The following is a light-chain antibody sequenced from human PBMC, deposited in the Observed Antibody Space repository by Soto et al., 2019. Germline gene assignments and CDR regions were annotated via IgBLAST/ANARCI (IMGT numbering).Light chain of an antibody. CDR1: SNDIGTYDY. J-gene: IGLJ1*01. CDR3: TALSAKRVYL. Sequence: QSVLTQPISVSGSPGQSITIPCTGNSNDIGTYDYVCWYQQHPSKAPRLLIHGVHKRSPGISGRFSSSQSALTASLTTSGLPAEDEADYYCTALSAKRVYLFGPGTKGTVL. CDR2: GVH. V-gene: IGLV2-14*01.